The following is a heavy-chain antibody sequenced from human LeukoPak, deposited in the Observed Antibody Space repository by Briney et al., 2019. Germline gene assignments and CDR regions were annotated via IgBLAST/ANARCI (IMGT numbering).Heavy chain of an antibody. Sequence: SVKVSCKASGFTPASAVQWVRQARGQRLEWVGWIVVHNGHTNYAQKFQERVTITRDMSTNTDYMELSSLRSEDTAVYYCVADHPNYDYWGQGTLITVSS. V-gene: IGHV1-58*01. CDR1: GFTPASA. CDR2: IVVHNGHT. J-gene: IGHJ4*02. CDR3: VADHPNYDY. D-gene: IGHD5-24*01.